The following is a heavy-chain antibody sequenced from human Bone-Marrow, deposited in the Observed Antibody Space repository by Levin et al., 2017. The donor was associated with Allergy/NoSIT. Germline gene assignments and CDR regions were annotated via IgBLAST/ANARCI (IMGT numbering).Heavy chain of an antibody. Sequence: PGGSLRLSCSASGFTFSRHAMHWVRQTPGKGLEYVSAIHNNGRDTYYADFVKGRFTISRDNSKNMLYLQMSNLRPEDSALYYCVKVAIQGTATVTSPYDYWVQGTLVSVSS. CDR1: GFTFSRHA. D-gene: IGHD2-21*02. V-gene: IGHV3-64D*06. CDR2: IHNNGRDT. CDR3: VKVAIQGTATVTSPYDY. J-gene: IGHJ4*02.